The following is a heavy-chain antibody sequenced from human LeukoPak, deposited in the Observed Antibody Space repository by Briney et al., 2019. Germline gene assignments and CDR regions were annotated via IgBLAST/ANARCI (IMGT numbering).Heavy chain of an antibody. V-gene: IGHV3-23*01. Sequence: GGSLRLSCAASGFTFSSYAMSWDRQAPGKGLEWVSAISGSGGSTYYADSVKGRFTISRDNSKNTLFLQMNSLRAEDTAVYYCVTTIPGYSSGWYPFDYWGQGTLVTVSS. CDR3: VTTIPGYSSGWYPFDY. CDR1: GFTFSSYA. J-gene: IGHJ4*02. CDR2: ISGSGGST. D-gene: IGHD6-19*01.